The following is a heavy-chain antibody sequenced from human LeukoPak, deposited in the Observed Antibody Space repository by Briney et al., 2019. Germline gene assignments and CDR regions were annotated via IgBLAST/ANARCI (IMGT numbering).Heavy chain of an antibody. CDR1: GGSISSYY. CDR2: IYYSGST. CDR3: ARDHSSSSCDY. Sequence: SETLSLTCTVSGGSISSYYWSWIRQPPGKGLEWIGYIYYSGSTNYNPSLKSRVTISVDTSKNQFSLQLNSVTPEDTAVYYCARDHSSSSCDYWGQGTLVTVSS. V-gene: IGHV4-59*12. J-gene: IGHJ4*02. D-gene: IGHD6-13*01.